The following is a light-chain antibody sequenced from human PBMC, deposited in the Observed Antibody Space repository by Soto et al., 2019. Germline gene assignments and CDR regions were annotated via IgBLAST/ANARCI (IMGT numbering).Light chain of an antibody. J-gene: IGLJ2*01. Sequence: QSALTQPPSASGSPGQSVTISCIGTSSDVGGYNYVSWYQQHPGKAPKLMIYEVSKRPSGVPDRFSGSKSGNTASLTVSGLQAEDEADYYCSSYTSSAAVVFGGGTKLTVL. CDR3: SSYTSSAAVV. V-gene: IGLV2-8*01. CDR1: SSDVGGYNY. CDR2: EVS.